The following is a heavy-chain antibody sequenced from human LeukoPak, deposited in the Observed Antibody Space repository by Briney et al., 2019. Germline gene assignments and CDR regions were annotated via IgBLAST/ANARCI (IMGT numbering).Heavy chain of an antibody. CDR2: IYYGGST. J-gene: IGHJ4*02. Sequence: SETLSLTCIVSGGSIKSDDYYWGWIRQPPGKGLEWIGYIYYGGSTNYNPSLKSRVTISVDRSKNQFSLKLSSVTAADTAVYYCARGRAAPFDFWGQGTLVTVSS. V-gene: IGHV4-61*08. D-gene: IGHD6-25*01. CDR3: ARGRAAPFDF. CDR1: GGSIKSDDYY.